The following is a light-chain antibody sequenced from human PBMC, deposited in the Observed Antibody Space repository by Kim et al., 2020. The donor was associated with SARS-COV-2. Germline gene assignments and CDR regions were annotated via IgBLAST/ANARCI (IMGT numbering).Light chain of an antibody. CDR3: QAWDSSTVV. V-gene: IGLV3-1*01. CDR2: QDS. Sequence: VSPGQTASITCSGDKLGDKYACWYQKKPGQSPVLVIYQDSKRPSGIPERFSGSNAGNTATLTISGTQAMDEADYYCQAWDSSTVVFGGGTQLTVL. J-gene: IGLJ2*01. CDR1: KLGDKY.